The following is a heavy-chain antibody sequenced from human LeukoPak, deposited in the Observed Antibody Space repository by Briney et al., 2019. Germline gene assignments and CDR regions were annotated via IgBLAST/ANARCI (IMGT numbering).Heavy chain of an antibody. CDR2: IYHSGST. Sequence: PSETLSLTCAVSGGSISSSNWWSWVRQPPGKGLEWIGEIYHSGSTNYNPSLKSRVTISVDTSKNQFSLKLSSVTAADTAVYYCARSSQLGWLQPHATYAFDIWGQGTMVTVSS. CDR3: ARSSQLGWLQPHATYAFDI. J-gene: IGHJ3*02. D-gene: IGHD4-23*01. V-gene: IGHV4-4*02. CDR1: GGSISSSNW.